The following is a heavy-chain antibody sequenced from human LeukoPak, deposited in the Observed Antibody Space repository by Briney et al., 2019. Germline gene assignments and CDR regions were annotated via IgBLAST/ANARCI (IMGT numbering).Heavy chain of an antibody. Sequence: GRPLRLSCAASGFTFSNYGIHWVRQAPGKGLEWVALIWYDGSNKFYADSVKGRFTISRDNSKNTLYLQMNNLRAEDTAVYYCARWRAGIAVAVDYWGQGTLVTVSS. D-gene: IGHD6-19*01. CDR2: IWYDGSNK. V-gene: IGHV3-33*01. CDR3: ARWRAGIAVAVDY. CDR1: GFTFSNYG. J-gene: IGHJ4*02.